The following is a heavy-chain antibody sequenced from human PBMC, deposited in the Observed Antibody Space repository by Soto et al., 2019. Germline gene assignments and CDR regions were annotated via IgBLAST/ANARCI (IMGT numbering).Heavy chain of an antibody. CDR1: GGNRYT. CDR2: IIPMFGIA. CDR3: ARDSGRSDVVPAAISAMDV. J-gene: IGHJ6*02. Sequence: VQLVQSGAEVKKPGSSVKVSCKGSGGNRYTITWVRQAPGQGLEWMGRIIPMFGIATYAQNFQGRVTIRADKSTSTAYMELSSLRSEDTAVYYCARDSGRSDVVPAAISAMDVWGQGTTVTVSS. D-gene: IGHD2-2*01. V-gene: IGHV1-69*08.